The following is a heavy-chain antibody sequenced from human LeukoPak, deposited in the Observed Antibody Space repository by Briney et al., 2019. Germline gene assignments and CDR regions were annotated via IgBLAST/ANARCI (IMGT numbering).Heavy chain of an antibody. CDR1: GFIFSNYG. J-gene: IGHJ4*02. V-gene: IGHV3-48*04. D-gene: IGHD6-13*01. Sequence: GGSLRLSCAASGFIFSNYGMSWVRQAPGKGLEWVSYISSSSSTIYYADSVKGRFTISRDNAKNSLYLQMNSLRAEDTAVYYCARVKRGIAAAGPYYFDYWGQGTLVTVSS. CDR2: ISSSSSTI. CDR3: ARVKRGIAAAGPYYFDY.